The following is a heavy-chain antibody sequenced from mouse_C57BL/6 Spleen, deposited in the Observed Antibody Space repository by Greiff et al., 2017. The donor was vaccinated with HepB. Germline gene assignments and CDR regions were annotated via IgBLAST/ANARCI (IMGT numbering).Heavy chain of an antibody. V-gene: IGHV1-64*01. CDR1: GYTFTSYW. CDR3: ARWTMITVHLDD. Sequence: QVQLQQPGAELVKPGASVKLSCKASGYTFTSYWMHWVKQRPGQGLEWIGMIHPNSGSTNYNEKFKSKATLTVDKSSSTAYMQLSSLTSEDSAVYYCARWTMITVHLDDWGKGTTLTVSS. CDR2: IHPNSGST. J-gene: IGHJ2*01. D-gene: IGHD2-4*01.